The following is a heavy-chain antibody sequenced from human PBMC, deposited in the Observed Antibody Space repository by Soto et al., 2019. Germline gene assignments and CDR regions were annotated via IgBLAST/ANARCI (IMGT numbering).Heavy chain of an antibody. J-gene: IGHJ3*02. CDR2: IYYSGST. CDR1: GGSISSSSYY. D-gene: IGHD3-10*01. V-gene: IGHV4-39*01. CDR3: ARHFITMVRGVIVAFDI. Sequence: PSETLSLTCTVSGGSISSSSYYWGWIRQPPGKGLEWIGSIYYSGSTYYNPSLKSRVTISVDTSKNQFSLKLSSVTAADTAVYYCARHFITMVRGVIVAFDIWGHGTMVTGSS.